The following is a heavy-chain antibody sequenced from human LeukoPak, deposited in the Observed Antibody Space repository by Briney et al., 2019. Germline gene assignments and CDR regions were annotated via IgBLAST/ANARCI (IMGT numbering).Heavy chain of an antibody. J-gene: IGHJ6*02. Sequence: ASVKVSCKASGYTFTSYDINWVRQAPGQGLEWMGGIIPIFGTANYAQKFQGRVTITADESTSTAYMELSSLRSEDTAVYYCARDYYSSSFDYYYYGMDVWGQGTTVTVSS. D-gene: IGHD6-6*01. V-gene: IGHV1-69*13. CDR1: GYTFTSYD. CDR3: ARDYYSSSFDYYYYGMDV. CDR2: IIPIFGTA.